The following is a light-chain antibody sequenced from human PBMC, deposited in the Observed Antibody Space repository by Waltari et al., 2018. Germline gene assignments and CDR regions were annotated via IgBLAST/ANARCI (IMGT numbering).Light chain of an antibody. CDR2: GVS. J-gene: IGKJ4*01. Sequence: DIQLTQSPSFLSASVGDRVTITCRASQGISSYLAWYQQKPGKAPELLIYGVSTLQIGVPSRFSGSGSGTEFTLTVSSLQPEDFATYYCLHLDNSRSEFTFGRGTKVEIK. CDR1: QGISSY. CDR3: LHLDNSRSEFT. V-gene: IGKV1-9*01.